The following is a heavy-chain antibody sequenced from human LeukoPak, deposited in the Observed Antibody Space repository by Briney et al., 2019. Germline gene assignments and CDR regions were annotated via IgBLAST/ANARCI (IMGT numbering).Heavy chain of an antibody. CDR1: GGTFSSYA. D-gene: IGHD6-13*01. Sequence: ASVKVSCKASGGTFSSYAISWVRQAPGQRLEWMGWINAGNGNTKYSQKFQGRVTITRDTSASTAYMELSSLRSEDTAVYYCARERYSSSWYYFDYWGQGTLVTVSS. CDR3: ARERYSSSWYYFDY. V-gene: IGHV1-3*01. J-gene: IGHJ4*02. CDR2: INAGNGNT.